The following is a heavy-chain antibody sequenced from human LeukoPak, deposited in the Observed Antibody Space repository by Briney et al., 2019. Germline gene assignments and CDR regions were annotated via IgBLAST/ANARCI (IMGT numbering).Heavy chain of an antibody. CDR1: GYTFTGYY. V-gene: IGHV1-2*02. CDR3: ARVWFGDYYFDY. CDR2: INPNSGGT. J-gene: IGHJ4*02. Sequence: ASVKVSCKASGYTFTGYYMHWVRQAPGQGLEWMGWINPNSGGTNYAQKFQGRVTMTRDTSISTAYMELSRLRSDDTAVYYCARVWFGDYYFDYWGQGTLVTVSS. D-gene: IGHD3-10*01.